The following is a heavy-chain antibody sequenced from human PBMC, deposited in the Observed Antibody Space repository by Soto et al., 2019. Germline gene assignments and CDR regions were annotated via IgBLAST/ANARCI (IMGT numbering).Heavy chain of an antibody. CDR3: ARPGYGDYYYYYMDV. CDR2: MNPNSGNT. Sequence: ASVKVSCKASGYTFTSYDINWVRQATGQGLEWMGWMNPNSGNTGYAQKFQGRVTMTRNTSISTAYMELSSLRSEDTAVYYCARPGYGDYYYYYMDVWGKGTTVTVSS. J-gene: IGHJ6*03. D-gene: IGHD4-17*01. V-gene: IGHV1-8*01. CDR1: GYTFTSYD.